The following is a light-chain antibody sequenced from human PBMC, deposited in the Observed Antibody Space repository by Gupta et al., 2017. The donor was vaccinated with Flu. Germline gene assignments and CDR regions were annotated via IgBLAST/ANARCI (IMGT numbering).Light chain of an antibody. CDR1: QSLLHSNGYNY. V-gene: IGKV2-28*01. CDR3: MQALQPLYT. J-gene: IGKJ2*01. Sequence: GEPASISCRSSQSLLHSNGYNYLDWYLQKPGQSPQLLIYLGSNRASGVPDRFSGSGSGTDFSLKISRVEAEDVGVYYCMQALQPLYTFGQGTKLEIK. CDR2: LGS.